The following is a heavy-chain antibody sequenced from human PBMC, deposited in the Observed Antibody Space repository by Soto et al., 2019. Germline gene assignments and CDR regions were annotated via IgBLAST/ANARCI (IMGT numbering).Heavy chain of an antibody. V-gene: IGHV1-18*01. Sequence: QVQLVQSGAEVKNPGASVKVSCKTSGYTFTKYGVGWVRQAPGQGLEWMGWISGSSGNANYAEKVQGRITLTTDTSTSTAYIELRSLRSDDTAVYCCAREMAGLGGEYDYWGQGTLVTVSS. D-gene: IGHD3-16*01. CDR2: ISGSSGNA. CDR3: AREMAGLGGEYDY. J-gene: IGHJ4*02. CDR1: GYTFTKYG.